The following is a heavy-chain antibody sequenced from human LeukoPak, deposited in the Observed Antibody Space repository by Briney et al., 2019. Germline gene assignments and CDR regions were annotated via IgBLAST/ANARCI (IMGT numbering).Heavy chain of an antibody. CDR1: GVTVSYNY. CDR3: ARDNCAGRCSLSFFAMDV. CDR2: MSSSGTT. Sequence: GGSLRLSCVASGVTVSYNYMSWVRQAPGKGLEWVSLMSSSGTTYYADSVRGRFTISRDNFKSTLYLEMNSLRADDTAVYYFARDNCAGRCSLSFFAMDVWGQGTTVTVSS. J-gene: IGHJ6*02. V-gene: IGHV3-53*01. D-gene: IGHD2-21*01.